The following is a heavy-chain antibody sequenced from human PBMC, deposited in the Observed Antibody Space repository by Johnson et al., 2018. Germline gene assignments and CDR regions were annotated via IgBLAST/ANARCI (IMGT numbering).Heavy chain of an antibody. CDR2: IKQDGSEK. CDR1: GFTFSSYW. D-gene: IGHD3-10*01. J-gene: IGHJ6*03. Sequence: EVQLVESGGGLVQPGGSLRLSCAASGFTFSSYWMSWVRQAPGKGLEWVANIKQDGSEKYYVDSVKGRFTISRDNAKNSRYLQMNSLRAEDTAVYYCAKVRGYKTYYYYYMDVWGKGTTVTVSS. CDR3: AKVRGYKTYYYYYMDV. V-gene: IGHV3-7*01.